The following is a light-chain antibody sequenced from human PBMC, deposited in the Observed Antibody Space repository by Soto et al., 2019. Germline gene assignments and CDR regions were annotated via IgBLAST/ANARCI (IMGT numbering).Light chain of an antibody. Sequence: EIVLTHSPGTLAVSPCERATLSCRASQSVSSNLAWYQQKPGQAPRLLIYGASTRAAGIPARFSGSGSGTEFTLTISSLQSEDFAVYYCQQYNNWPQTFGQGTKVDIK. V-gene: IGKV3-15*01. CDR3: QQYNNWPQT. CDR1: QSVSSN. CDR2: GAS. J-gene: IGKJ1*01.